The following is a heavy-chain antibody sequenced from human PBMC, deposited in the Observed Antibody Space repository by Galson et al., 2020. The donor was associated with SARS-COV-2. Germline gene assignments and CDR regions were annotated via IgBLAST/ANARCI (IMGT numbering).Heavy chain of an antibody. CDR3: VRGEVQTLDY. Sequence: SVKVSCKASGGTFSSSDVNWVRQAPGQGLEWLGGFIHVFHTATYAQKFQGRVKITADEPTTTAYIELTSLRSDDTAVYFCVRGEVQTLDYWGQGTLVTVSS. D-gene: IGHD1-1*01. V-gene: IGHV1-69*13. CDR2: FIHVFHTA. CDR1: GGTFSSSD. J-gene: IGHJ4*02.